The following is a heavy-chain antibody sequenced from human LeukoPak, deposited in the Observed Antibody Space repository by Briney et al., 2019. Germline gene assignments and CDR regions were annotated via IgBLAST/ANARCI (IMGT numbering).Heavy chain of an antibody. D-gene: IGHD2-8*01. J-gene: IGHJ4*02. CDR1: GYTFTNYY. V-gene: IGHV1-2*02. CDR2: ISANSGGT. Sequence: GASVKVSCKASGYTFTNYYMHWVRQAPGQGLEWMGWISANSGGTKYAQKFQGRVTMTRDTAISTVYMELSSLRSDDTAVYYCARVGYCSNGVCINFDYWGQGTLVTVS. CDR3: ARVGYCSNGVCINFDY.